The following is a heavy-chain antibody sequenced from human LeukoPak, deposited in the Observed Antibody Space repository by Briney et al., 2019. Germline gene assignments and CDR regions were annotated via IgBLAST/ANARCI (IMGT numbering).Heavy chain of an antibody. Sequence: PSETLSLTCTVSGGSVTHYYWGWIRQPPGKGLEWIGYIYYSGNTNYNPSLKSRVTISLDTSKNQFSLKLISVTAADTAVYYCARARDIVGATVDYWGQGTLVTVSS. J-gene: IGHJ4*02. CDR2: IYYSGNT. CDR3: ARARDIVGATVDY. CDR1: GGSVTHYY. D-gene: IGHD1-26*01. V-gene: IGHV4-59*02.